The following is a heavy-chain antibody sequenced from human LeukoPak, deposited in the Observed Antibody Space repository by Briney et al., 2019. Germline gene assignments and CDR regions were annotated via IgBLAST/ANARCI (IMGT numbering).Heavy chain of an antibody. V-gene: IGHV3-20*04. D-gene: IGHD6-6*01. J-gene: IGHJ3*02. CDR1: GFTFSSYE. Sequence: GGSLRLTCAASGFTFSSYEMNWVRQAPGKGLEWVSGINWNGGSTGYADSVKGRFTISRDNAKNSLYLQMNSLRAEDTALYYCARDEYSSFVLRGTSAFDIWGQGTMVTVSS. CDR2: INWNGGST. CDR3: ARDEYSSFVLRGTSAFDI.